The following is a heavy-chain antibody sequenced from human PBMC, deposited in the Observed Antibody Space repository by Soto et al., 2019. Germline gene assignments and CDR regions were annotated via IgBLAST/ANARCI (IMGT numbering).Heavy chain of an antibody. Sequence: PSETLSLTCTVSGGSISSSSYYWGWIRQPPGKGLEWIGSIYYSGSTYYNPSLKSRVTIAVDTSRNQFSLKLSSVTAADTAVYYCVRQVADYIWGSYRYTVPWFDPWGQGTLVTVSS. V-gene: IGHV4-39*01. CDR2: IYYSGST. CDR1: GGSISSSSYY. D-gene: IGHD3-16*02. J-gene: IGHJ5*02. CDR3: VRQVADYIWGSYRYTVPWFDP.